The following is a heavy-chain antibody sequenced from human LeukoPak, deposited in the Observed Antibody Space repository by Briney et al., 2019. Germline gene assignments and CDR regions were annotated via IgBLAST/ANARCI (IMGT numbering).Heavy chain of an antibody. J-gene: IGHJ4*02. CDR3: ARDLCSTTSCLDY. Sequence: GGSLRLSCAASGFTFSSYGMHWVRQAPGKGLEWVAVIWYDGSKKYYADSVKGRFTISRDDSKNTLYLQMNSLRGEDTAVYYCARDLCSTTSCLDYWGQGTLVTVSS. CDR2: IWYDGSKK. D-gene: IGHD2-2*01. V-gene: IGHV3-33*01. CDR1: GFTFSSYG.